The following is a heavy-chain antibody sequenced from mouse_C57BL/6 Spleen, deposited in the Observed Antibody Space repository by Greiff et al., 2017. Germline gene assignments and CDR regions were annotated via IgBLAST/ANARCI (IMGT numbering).Heavy chain of an antibody. CDR3: ARAFYDGYYGFAY. V-gene: IGHV5-16*01. D-gene: IGHD2-3*01. Sequence: EVMLVESEGGLVQPGSSMKLSCTASGFTFTDYYMAWVRQVPEKGLEWVANINYDGSSTYYLDSLKSRFIISRDNAKNILYLQMSSLKSEDTATYYCARAFYDGYYGFAYWGQGTLVTVSA. CDR2: INYDGSST. J-gene: IGHJ3*01. CDR1: GFTFTDYY.